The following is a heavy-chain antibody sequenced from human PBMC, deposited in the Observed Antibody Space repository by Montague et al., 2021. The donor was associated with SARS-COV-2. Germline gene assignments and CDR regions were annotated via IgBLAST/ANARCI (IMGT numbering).Heavy chain of an antibody. CDR3: ARDRWFGEFDY. Sequence: SLRLSCTASGFTFSIYAMHWVRQAPGKGLEWVAVISYDGSNEYYADSVKGRFTISRDNSKNTLYLQMNSLRAEDTAVYYCARDRWFGEFDYWGQGTLVTVSS. V-gene: IGHV3-30-3*01. D-gene: IGHD3-10*01. CDR1: GFTFSIYA. CDR2: ISYDGSNE. J-gene: IGHJ4*02.